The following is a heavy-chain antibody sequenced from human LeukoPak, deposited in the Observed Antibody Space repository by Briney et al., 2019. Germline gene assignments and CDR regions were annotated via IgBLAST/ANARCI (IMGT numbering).Heavy chain of an antibody. CDR1: GFTFSSYS. Sequence: GGSLRLPCAASGFTFSSYSMNWVRQAPGKGLEWVSSISSSSSYIYYADSVKGRFTISRDNAKNSLYLQMNSLRAEDTAVYYCARDSFGSYYYYGMDVWGQGTTVTVSS. CDR2: ISSSSSYI. CDR3: ARDSFGSYYYYGMDV. V-gene: IGHV3-21*01. J-gene: IGHJ6*02. D-gene: IGHD3-10*01.